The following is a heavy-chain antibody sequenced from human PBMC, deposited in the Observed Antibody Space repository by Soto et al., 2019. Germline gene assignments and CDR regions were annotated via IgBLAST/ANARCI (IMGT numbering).Heavy chain of an antibody. J-gene: IGHJ6*02. CDR3: AREGRGFVEWFYYYGMDV. CDR1: GGSISSYY. D-gene: IGHD3-3*01. Sequence: SETLSLTCTVSGGSISSYYWSWIRQPAGKGLEWIGRIYTSGSTNYNPSLKSRVTMSVDTSKNQFSLKLSSVTAADTAVYYCAREGRGFVEWFYYYGMDVWGQGTTVTVSS. V-gene: IGHV4-4*07. CDR2: IYTSGST.